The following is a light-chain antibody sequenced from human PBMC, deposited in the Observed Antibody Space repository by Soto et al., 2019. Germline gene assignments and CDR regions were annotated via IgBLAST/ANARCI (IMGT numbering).Light chain of an antibody. CDR1: QSVSSSY. Sequence: EIGLTQSPGTLYLSPGERATLSCRASQSVSSSYLAWYQQKPGQAPRLLIYGASSRATGIPDRFSGSGSGTDFTLTISRLEPEDFAVYYGQQYGSSPATFGQGTKVEIK. CDR3: QQYGSSPAT. J-gene: IGKJ1*01. CDR2: GAS. V-gene: IGKV3-20*01.